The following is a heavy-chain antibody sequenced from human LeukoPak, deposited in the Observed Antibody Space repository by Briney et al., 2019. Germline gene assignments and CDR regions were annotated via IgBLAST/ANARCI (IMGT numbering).Heavy chain of an antibody. D-gene: IGHD2-21*02. CDR2: INVYNGNT. CDR3: ARGGIVVVTANFDY. J-gene: IGHJ4*02. Sequence: ASVKVSCKASGYTFTSYGVSWVRQAPGQGLEWTGWINVYNGNTHYAQNFQGRVTMTTDTSTSTAYMELRSLRSGDTAVYYCARGGIVVVTANFDYWGQGTLVTVSS. CDR1: GYTFTSYG. V-gene: IGHV1-18*01.